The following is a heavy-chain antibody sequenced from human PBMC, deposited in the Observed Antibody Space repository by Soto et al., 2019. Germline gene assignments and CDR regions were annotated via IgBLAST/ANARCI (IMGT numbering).Heavy chain of an antibody. CDR2: MNPKSANT. CDR1: RYTFMSYD. Sequence: ASVKVSCKASRYTFMSYDINWVRQATGQGLEWMGWMNPKSANTGYAQNFQGRVTMTRDTSISTAYMELSSLRSEDTAVYYCARSPSWETTVTPCYFDYWGQGTLVTVSS. V-gene: IGHV1-8*01. CDR3: ARSPSWETTVTPCYFDY. J-gene: IGHJ4*02. D-gene: IGHD4-4*01.